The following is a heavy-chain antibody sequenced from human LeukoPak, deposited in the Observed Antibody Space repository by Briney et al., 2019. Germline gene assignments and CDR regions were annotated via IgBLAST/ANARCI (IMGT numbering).Heavy chain of an antibody. J-gene: IGHJ4*02. CDR3: ARSYGTNDY. CDR2: IYTSGST. CDR1: GGSISSGSYY. Sequence: SQTLSLTCTVSGGSISSGSYYWSWIRQPAGKGLEWIGRIYTSGSTNYNPSLKSRVTISVDTSKTQFSLKLSSVTVADTAVYYCARSYGTNDYWGQGTLVTVSS. D-gene: IGHD4-17*01. V-gene: IGHV4-61*02.